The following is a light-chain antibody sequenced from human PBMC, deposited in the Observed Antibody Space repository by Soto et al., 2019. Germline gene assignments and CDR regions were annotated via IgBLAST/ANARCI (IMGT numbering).Light chain of an antibody. V-gene: IGLV2-14*03. CDR2: DVN. CDR1: SSDVGSYDY. Sequence: QSVLTQPASVSGSPGQSITFSCTGTSSDVGSYDYVSWHQQHPGKAPKLIIYDVNNRPSGVPSRFSGSKSGNTASLIISGLRTEDEADYYCCAYSTSGTHVFGTGTKVTVL. CDR3: CAYSTSGTHV. J-gene: IGLJ1*01.